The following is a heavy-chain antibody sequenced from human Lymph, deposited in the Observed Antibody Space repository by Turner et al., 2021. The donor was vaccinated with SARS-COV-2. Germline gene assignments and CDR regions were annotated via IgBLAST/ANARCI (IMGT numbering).Heavy chain of an antibody. CDR3: ARDVGAALDY. Sequence: QVQFVESGGGVVQPGRYLRLSCAASGFTFSSYAMHWVRQAPGKGLEWVALISYDGSNKYYADSVKGRFTISRDNSKNTLYLQMNSLRAEDTAVYYCARDVGAALDYWGQGTLVTVSS. D-gene: IGHD6-25*01. CDR1: GFTFSSYA. CDR2: ISYDGSNK. J-gene: IGHJ4*02. V-gene: IGHV3-30-3*01.